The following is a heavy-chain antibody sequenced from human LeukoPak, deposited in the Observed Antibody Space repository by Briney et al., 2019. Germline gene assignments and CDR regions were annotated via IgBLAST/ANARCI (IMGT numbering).Heavy chain of an antibody. Sequence: GGSLRLSCAASGFTFSSYAMSWVRQAPGKGLEWVSAISGSGGSTYYADSVKGRFTISRDGSSNTLYLQMNSVRVEDTAVYYCATSRFSSGSVDDSWGQGTLVTVSS. CDR2: ISGSGGST. J-gene: IGHJ4*02. D-gene: IGHD3-22*01. V-gene: IGHV3-23*01. CDR3: ATSRFSSGSVDDS. CDR1: GFTFSSYA.